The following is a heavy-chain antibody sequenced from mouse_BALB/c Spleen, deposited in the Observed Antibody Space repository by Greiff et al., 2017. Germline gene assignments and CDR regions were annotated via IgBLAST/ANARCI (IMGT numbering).Heavy chain of an antibody. Sequence: VQLQESGAELVRPGVSVKISCKGSGYTFTDYAMHWVKQSHAKSLEWIGVISTYYGDASYNQKFQGKATMTADTSSNTAYLQLSSLTSEDTAVYYCNGPCYRGFDYWGQGTTLTVSS. CDR2: ISTYYGDA. J-gene: IGHJ2*01. V-gene: IGHV1-67*01. CDR3: NGPCYRGFDY. CDR1: GYTFTDYA. D-gene: IGHD2-14*01.